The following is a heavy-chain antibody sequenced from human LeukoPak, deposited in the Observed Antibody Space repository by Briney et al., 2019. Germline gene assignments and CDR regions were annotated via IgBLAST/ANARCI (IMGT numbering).Heavy chain of an antibody. D-gene: IGHD3-10*01. CDR1: GYTFTSYD. Sequence: ASVKVSCKASGYTFTSYDINWVRQATGQGLEWMGWMNPNSGNTGYAQKFQGRVTITRDTSISTAYMELSSLRSDDTAVYYCARELDHYYGSGSSYYFDYWGQGTLVTVSS. J-gene: IGHJ4*02. V-gene: IGHV1-8*03. CDR2: MNPNSGNT. CDR3: ARELDHYYGSGSSYYFDY.